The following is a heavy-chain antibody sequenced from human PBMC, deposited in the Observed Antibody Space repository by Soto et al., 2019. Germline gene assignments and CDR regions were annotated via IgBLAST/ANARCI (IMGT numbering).Heavy chain of an antibody. V-gene: IGHV3-15*01. CDR2: IKSKTDGGTT. CDR3: TTSYYYYGMDV. CDR1: GFTFIYAW. J-gene: IGHJ6*02. Sequence: GGSLRLSCAACGFTFIYAWISWVRHAPGKGLEWVGRIKSKTDGGTTDYAAPVKGRFTISRDDSKNTLYLQMRSLKTEDTAVYYWTTSYYYYGMDVGGQGTTVTVSS.